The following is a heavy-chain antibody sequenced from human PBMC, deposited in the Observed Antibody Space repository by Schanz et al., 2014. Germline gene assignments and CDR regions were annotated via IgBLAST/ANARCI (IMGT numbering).Heavy chain of an antibody. CDR3: TRGSGSRSYGWYYDS. D-gene: IGHD3-10*01. CDR1: GFTFSSYW. Sequence: EVHLVESGGGFVQPGGSLRLSCAASGFTFSSYWMHWVRQAPGKGLVWISRINSDGSSASYADSVKGRFTISRDNAKNTLYLQMNSVRAEDSAVYYCTRGSGSRSYGWYYDSWGQGTLVTVSS. CDR2: INSDGSSA. V-gene: IGHV3-74*01. J-gene: IGHJ4*02.